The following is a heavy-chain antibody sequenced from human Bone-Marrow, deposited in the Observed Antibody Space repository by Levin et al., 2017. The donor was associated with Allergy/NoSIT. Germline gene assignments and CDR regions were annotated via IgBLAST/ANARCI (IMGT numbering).Heavy chain of an antibody. V-gene: IGHV1-69*06. CDR2: LIPSFGTP. CDR3: ARDLGYLGPINWFDS. Sequence: SVKVSCTASGDTFISNSISWVRQAPGQGLEWMGGLIPSFGTPNYAQKFQDRLTITADTSMTTAFMELRSLRLEDTAVYYCARDLGYLGPINWFDSWGQGTVVIVSS. D-gene: IGHD2-2*03. CDR1: GDTFISNS. J-gene: IGHJ5*01.